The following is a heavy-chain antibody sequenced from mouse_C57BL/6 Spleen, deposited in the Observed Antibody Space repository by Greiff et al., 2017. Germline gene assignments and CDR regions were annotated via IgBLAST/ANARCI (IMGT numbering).Heavy chain of an antibody. V-gene: IGHV1-69*01. CDR2: IDPSDSYT. J-gene: IGHJ4*01. CDR3: ARGITTVEDYAMDY. CDR1: GYTFTSYW. Sequence: QVQLQQPGAELVMPGASVKLSCKASGYTFTSYWMHWVKQRPGQGLEWIGEIDPSDSYTNYNQKFKGKSTLTVDKSSSTAYMQLSSLTSEDSAVXYCARGITTVEDYAMDYWGQGTSVTVSS. D-gene: IGHD1-1*01.